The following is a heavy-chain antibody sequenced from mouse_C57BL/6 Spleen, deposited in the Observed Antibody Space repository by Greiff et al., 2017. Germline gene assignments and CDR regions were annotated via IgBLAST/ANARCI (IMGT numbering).Heavy chain of an antibody. J-gene: IGHJ2*01. CDR2: IYPGSGNT. Sequence: QVQLKQSGAELVRPGASVKLSCKASGYTFTDYYINWVKQRPGQGLEWIARIYPGSGNTYYNEKFKGKATLTAEKSASTAYMQLSSLTSEDSAVYFCASGGGYYFDYWGQGTTLTVSS. CDR3: ASGGGYYFDY. V-gene: IGHV1-76*01. CDR1: GYTFTDYY.